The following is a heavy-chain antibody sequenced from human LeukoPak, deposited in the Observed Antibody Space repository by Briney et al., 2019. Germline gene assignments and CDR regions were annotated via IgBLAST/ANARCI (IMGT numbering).Heavy chain of an antibody. CDR3: ARHPRAMAVAGNGAFDI. D-gene: IGHD6-19*01. CDR1: GYSFTSYW. Sequence: GESLKISCKGSGYSFTSYWIGWVRQMPGKGLEGMGIIYPGDSDTRYSPSFQGQVTISADKSISTAYLQWSSLKASDTAMYYCARHPRAMAVAGNGAFDIWGQGTMVTVSS. CDR2: IYPGDSDT. J-gene: IGHJ3*02. V-gene: IGHV5-51*01.